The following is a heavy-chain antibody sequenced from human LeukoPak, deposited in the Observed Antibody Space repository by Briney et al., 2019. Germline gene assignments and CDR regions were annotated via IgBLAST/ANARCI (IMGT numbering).Heavy chain of an antibody. CDR2: TRFDGSIK. CDR3: AKDSIQGDTALDY. D-gene: IGHD5-18*01. CDR1: GFTCSNYG. Sequence: GGSLRLSCAASGFTCSNYGMHWVRQAPGKGLEWVAYTRFDGSIKYYADSVKGRFTISRDNSKNTLYLQMSSLRAEDTAVVYCAKDSIQGDTALDYWGQGTPVTVSS. J-gene: IGHJ4*02. V-gene: IGHV3-30*02.